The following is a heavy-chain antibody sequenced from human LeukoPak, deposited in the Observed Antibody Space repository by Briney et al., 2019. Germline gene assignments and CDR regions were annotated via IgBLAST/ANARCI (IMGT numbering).Heavy chain of an antibody. CDR2: IYYSGST. V-gene: IGHV4-59*01. CDR1: GGSISSYY. CDR3: ARGRGLYYFDY. Sequence: SETLSLTCTVSGGSISSYYWSWIRQPPGKGLEWIGYIYYSGSTNYNPSLKSRVTISVDTSKNQFSLKLSSVTAADTAVYYCARGRGLYYFDYWGQGTLVNVSS. D-gene: IGHD1-26*01. J-gene: IGHJ4*02.